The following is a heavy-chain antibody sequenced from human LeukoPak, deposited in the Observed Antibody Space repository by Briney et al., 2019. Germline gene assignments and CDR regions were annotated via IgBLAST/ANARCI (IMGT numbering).Heavy chain of an antibody. CDR3: ARVAWRAFDI. D-gene: IGHD5-12*01. Sequence: GGSLSLSCAASGFTFRIYDMNWVRQAPGKGLEWVSYISSSGSTRSYADSVQGRFTISRDNAKNSLSLQMNSLRAEDTAVYYCARVAWRAFDIWGHGIMVTVSS. CDR1: GFTFRIYD. CDR2: ISSSGSTR. V-gene: IGHV3-48*03. J-gene: IGHJ3*02.